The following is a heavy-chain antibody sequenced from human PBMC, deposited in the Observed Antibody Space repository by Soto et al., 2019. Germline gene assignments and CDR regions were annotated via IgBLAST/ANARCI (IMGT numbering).Heavy chain of an antibody. D-gene: IGHD6-13*01. Sequence: QVQLQESGPGLVKPSQTLSLTCTVSGGSISSGGYYWSWIRQHPGKGLEWIGYIYYSGSTYYNPSLKSRATISVATSKNQFSLKLSSVTAADTAVYYCARDRAGALYFDYWGQGTLVTVSS. J-gene: IGHJ4*02. V-gene: IGHV4-31*03. CDR3: ARDRAGALYFDY. CDR2: IYYSGST. CDR1: GGSISSGGYY.